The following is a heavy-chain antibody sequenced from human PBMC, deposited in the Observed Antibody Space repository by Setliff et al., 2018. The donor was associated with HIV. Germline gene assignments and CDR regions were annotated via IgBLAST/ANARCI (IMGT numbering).Heavy chain of an antibody. CDR2: SYTRGST. V-gene: IGHV4-4*07. D-gene: IGHD3-22*01. J-gene: IGHJ5*02. CDR1: GGSIRSNY. CDR3: AKDPYDSSGLNWFDP. Sequence: PSETLSLTCTVSGGSIRSNYWSWIRQPAGKGLEWIGRSYTRGSTNYNPSLKSRVTMSIDTSKNQFSLKLSSVTAADTAVYYCAKDPYDSSGLNWFDPWGQGTLVTVSS.